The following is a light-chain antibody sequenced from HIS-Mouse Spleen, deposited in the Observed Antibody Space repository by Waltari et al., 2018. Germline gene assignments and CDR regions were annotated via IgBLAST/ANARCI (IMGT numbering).Light chain of an antibody. CDR2: GAS. CDR3: QQYGSSPWT. V-gene: IGKV3-20*01. J-gene: IGKJ1*01. CDR1: QSVSSSY. Sequence: QSPGTLSLSPGERATLSCRASQSVSSSYLAWYQQKPGQAPRLLIYGASSRATGIPDRFSGSGSGTDFTLTISRLEPEDFAVYYCQQYGSSPWTFGQGTKVEIK.